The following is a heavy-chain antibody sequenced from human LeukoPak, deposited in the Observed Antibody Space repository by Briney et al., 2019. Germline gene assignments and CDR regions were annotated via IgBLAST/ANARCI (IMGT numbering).Heavy chain of an antibody. Sequence: SETLSLTCAVSGGSISSGGYSWSWIRQPPGKGLEWIGYIYHSGSTYYNPSLKSRVTISVDRSKNQFSLKLSSVTAADTAVYYCARGRGPFDYWGQGTLVTVSS. V-gene: IGHV4-30-2*01. CDR1: GGSISSGGYS. CDR3: ARGRGPFDY. CDR2: IYHSGST. J-gene: IGHJ4*02.